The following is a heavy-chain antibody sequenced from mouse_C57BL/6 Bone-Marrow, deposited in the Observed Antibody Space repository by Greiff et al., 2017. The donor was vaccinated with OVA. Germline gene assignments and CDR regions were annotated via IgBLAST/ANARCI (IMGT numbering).Heavy chain of an antibody. V-gene: IGHV1-55*01. CDR3: ARWGLRRRYAMDY. CDR2: IYPGSGST. J-gene: IGHJ4*01. D-gene: IGHD2-4*01. Sequence: VQLQESGAELVKPGASVKMSCKASGYTFTSYWITWVKQRPGQGLEWIGDIYPGSGSTNYNEKFKSKATLTVDTSSSTAYMQLSSLTSEDSAVYYCARWGLRRRYAMDYWGQGTSVTVSS. CDR1: GYTFTSYW.